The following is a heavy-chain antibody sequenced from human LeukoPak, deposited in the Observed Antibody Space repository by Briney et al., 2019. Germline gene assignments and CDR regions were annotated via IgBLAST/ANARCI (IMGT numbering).Heavy chain of an antibody. CDR1: GGSISSYY. V-gene: IGHV4-59*01. CDR2: IYYSGST. CDR3: ARTRGALGYCSGGSCYSNWFDP. J-gene: IGHJ5*02. Sequence: NTSETLSLTCTVSGGSISSYYWSWIRQPPGKGLEWIGYIYYSGSTNYNPSLKSRVTISVDTSKNQFSLKLSSMTAADTAVYYCARTRGALGYCSGGSCYSNWFDPWGQGTLVTVSS. D-gene: IGHD2-15*01.